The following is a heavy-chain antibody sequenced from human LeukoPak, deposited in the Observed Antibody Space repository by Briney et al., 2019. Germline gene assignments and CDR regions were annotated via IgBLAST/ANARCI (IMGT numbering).Heavy chain of an antibody. Sequence: GGSPRLSCAASGFTFSSYWMHWVRQAPGKGLVWVSRINSDGSSTSYADSVKGRFTISRDNAKNTLYLQMNSLRAEDTAVYYCARVPYYYDSSGYYYETFDYWGQGTLVTVSS. D-gene: IGHD3-22*01. V-gene: IGHV3-74*01. CDR1: GFTFSSYW. J-gene: IGHJ4*02. CDR2: INSDGSST. CDR3: ARVPYYYDSSGYYYETFDY.